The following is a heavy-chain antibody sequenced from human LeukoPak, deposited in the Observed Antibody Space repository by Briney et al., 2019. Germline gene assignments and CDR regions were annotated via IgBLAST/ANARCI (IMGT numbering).Heavy chain of an antibody. CDR3: ARGLRSFRRGATTLGY. CDR1: GYTFTSYY. V-gene: IGHV1-46*01. D-gene: IGHD1-26*01. J-gene: IGHJ4*02. CDR2: INPSGGST. Sequence: ASVKVSCKASGYTFTSYYMHWVRQAPGQGLEWMGIINPSGGSTSYAQKFQGRVTITRNTSISTAYMELSSLRSEDTAVYYCARGLRSFRRGATTLGYWGQGTLVTVSS.